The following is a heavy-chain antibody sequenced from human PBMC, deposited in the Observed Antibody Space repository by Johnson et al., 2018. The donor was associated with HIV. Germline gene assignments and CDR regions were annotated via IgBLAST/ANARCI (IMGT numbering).Heavy chain of an antibody. V-gene: IGHV3-13*01. CDR2: IGTAGDT. CDR3: ARDLAAAGIFRGLSAFDI. Sequence: VQLVESGGGLVQPGRSLRLSCAASGFTFSSYDMHWVRQATGKGLEWVSAIGTAGDTYYPGSVKGRFTISRDNAKNSLYLQMNSLRAEDTAVYYCARDLAAAGIFRGLSAFDIWGQGTMVTVSS. J-gene: IGHJ3*02. D-gene: IGHD6-13*01. CDR1: GFTFSSYD.